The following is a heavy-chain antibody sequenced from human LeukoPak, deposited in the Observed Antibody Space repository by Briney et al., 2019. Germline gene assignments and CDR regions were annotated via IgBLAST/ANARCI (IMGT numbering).Heavy chain of an antibody. Sequence: GASVKVSCKASGYTFTSYDINWVRQATGQGLEWMGWMNPNSGNTGYAQKFQGRVTMTRNTSISTAYMELSSLRSEDTAVYYCARGVFATRDIYYYYYGMDVWGQGNTVTVSS. J-gene: IGHJ6*02. D-gene: IGHD2-15*01. CDR1: GYTFTSYD. CDR2: MNPNSGNT. V-gene: IGHV1-8*01. CDR3: ARGVFATRDIYYYYYGMDV.